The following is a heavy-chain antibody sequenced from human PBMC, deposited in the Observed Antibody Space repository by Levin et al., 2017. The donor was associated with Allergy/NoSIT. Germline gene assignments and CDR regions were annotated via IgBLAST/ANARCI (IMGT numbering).Heavy chain of an antibody. CDR1: GFTFSSYG. CDR3: AREGPSITMVRGVFDY. Sequence: LSLTCAASGFTFSSYGMHWVRQAPGKGLEWVAVIWYDGSNKYYADSVKGRFTISRDNSKNTLYLQMNSLRAEDTAVYYCAREGPSITMVRGVFDYWGQGTLVTVSS. J-gene: IGHJ4*02. CDR2: IWYDGSNK. D-gene: IGHD3-10*01. V-gene: IGHV3-33*01.